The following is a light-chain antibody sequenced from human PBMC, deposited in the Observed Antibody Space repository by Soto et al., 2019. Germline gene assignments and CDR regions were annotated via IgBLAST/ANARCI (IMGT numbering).Light chain of an antibody. CDR2: WAS. CDR3: QQYYTIPRT. J-gene: IGKJ1*01. V-gene: IGKV4-1*01. Sequence: DIVMTQSPDSLAVSLGERATINCKSSQSVFYSPNNKNYLTWYQQKPGQPPKLLIYWASTRESGVPDRFIGSGSGTDFTLTISSLQAEDVAVYYCQQYYTIPRTFGQGTKVEIK. CDR1: QSVFYSPNNKNY.